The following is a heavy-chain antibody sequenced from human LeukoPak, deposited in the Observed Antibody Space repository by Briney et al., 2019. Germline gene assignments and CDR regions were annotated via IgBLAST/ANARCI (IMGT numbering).Heavy chain of an antibody. CDR2: IYPGDSDT. J-gene: IGHJ3*01. V-gene: IGHV5-51*01. CDR1: GYRFTNFW. CDR3: ATIYCSGGSCYSGDAFDF. Sequence: GAPRKISCKGSGYRFTNFWIGWVRQMPGKGLEWMGIIYPGDSDTRYSPSFQGQVTISADKSISTAYLKWSSLKASDTAMYYCATIYCSGGSCYSGDAFDFWGQGTMVTVSS. D-gene: IGHD2-15*01.